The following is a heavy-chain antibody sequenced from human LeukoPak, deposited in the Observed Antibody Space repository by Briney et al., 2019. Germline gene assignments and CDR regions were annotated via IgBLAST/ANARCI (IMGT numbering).Heavy chain of an antibody. CDR2: INPSGGST. CDR3: ARETSDDYVWGNYRYKHFYYQGLDV. CDR1: GYTFTSYY. Sequence: ASVKVSCKASGYTFTSYYVHWVRQAPGQGLEWVGRINPSGGSTDYAQKFQDRVTMTRDTSTSTVYMDLNSLNSADTGVYYCARETSDDYVWGNYRYKHFYYQGLDVWGHGTKVTVSS. V-gene: IGHV1-46*01. J-gene: IGHJ6*02. D-gene: IGHD3-16*02.